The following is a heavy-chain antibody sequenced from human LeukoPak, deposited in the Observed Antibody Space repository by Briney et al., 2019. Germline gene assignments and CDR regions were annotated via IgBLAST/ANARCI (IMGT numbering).Heavy chain of an antibody. Sequence: GGSLTLSCAASGFTFSSYAMSWVRQAPGRGLEWVSSISSSSSYIYYADSVKGRFTISRDNAKNSLYLHMNSLRAEDTAVYYCARDYYDSSGYYRFDYWGQGTLVTVSS. CDR2: ISSSSSYI. D-gene: IGHD3-22*01. V-gene: IGHV3-21*01. CDR3: ARDYYDSSGYYRFDY. CDR1: GFTFSSYA. J-gene: IGHJ4*02.